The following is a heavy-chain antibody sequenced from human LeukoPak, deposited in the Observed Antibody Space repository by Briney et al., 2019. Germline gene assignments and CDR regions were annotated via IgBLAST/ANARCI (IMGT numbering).Heavy chain of an antibody. J-gene: IGHJ4*02. CDR2: ISAYNGNT. V-gene: IGHV1-18*01. CDR1: GYTFTSYG. CDR3: ARWSSYSGSPPGWFDY. D-gene: IGHD1-26*01. Sequence: ASVKVSCKASGYTFTSYGISWVRQAPGQGLEWMGWISAYNGNTNYAQKLQGRVTMTTDTSSSTAYMELRSLRSDDTAVYYCARWSSYSGSPPGWFDYWGQGTLVTVSS.